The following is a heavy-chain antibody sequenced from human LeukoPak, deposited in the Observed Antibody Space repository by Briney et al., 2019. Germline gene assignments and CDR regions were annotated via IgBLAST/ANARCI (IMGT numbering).Heavy chain of an antibody. D-gene: IGHD3-22*01. CDR1: GFTFSNAW. CDR3: TTLSIIVVN. V-gene: IGHV3-15*04. CDR2: IESKTDGGTT. J-gene: IGHJ6*02. Sequence: PGGSLRLSCAASGFTFSNAWMNWGRQAPGKGLEWVGRIESKTDGGTTHYAAPVKGRFTISRDDSKNTLYLQMNSLKTEDTAVYYCTTLSIIVVNWGQGTTVTVSS.